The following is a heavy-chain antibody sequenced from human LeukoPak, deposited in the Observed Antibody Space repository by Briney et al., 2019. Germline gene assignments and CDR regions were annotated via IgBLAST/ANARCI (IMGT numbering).Heavy chain of an antibody. V-gene: IGHV1-18*01. CDR3: ARNTYGYKFSMDV. CDR2: VTAFNENT. Sequence: ASVKVSCKASGFALTTYNIVWLRQAPGQGLEWVGWVTAFNENTHYSRKVQGRVTMTRDTSTSTAYMELRSLRSDDTAVYYSARNTYGYKFSMDVWGKGTTVTVSS. D-gene: IGHD5-24*01. J-gene: IGHJ6*03. CDR1: GFALTTYN.